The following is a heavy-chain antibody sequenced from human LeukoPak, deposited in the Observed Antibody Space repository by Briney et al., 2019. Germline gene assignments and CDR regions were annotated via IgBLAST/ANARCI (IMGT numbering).Heavy chain of an antibody. CDR2: IWYDGSNK. CDR3: ARDGGGIQLWPRLDY. V-gene: IGHV3-33*01. CDR1: GFTFSSYG. Sequence: GRSLRLSCAASGFTFSSYGMHWVRQAPGKGLEWVAVIWYDGSNKYYADSVKGRFTISRDNSKNTLYLQMNSLRAEDTAVYYCARDGGGIQLWPRLDYWGQGTLVTVSS. D-gene: IGHD5-18*01. J-gene: IGHJ4*02.